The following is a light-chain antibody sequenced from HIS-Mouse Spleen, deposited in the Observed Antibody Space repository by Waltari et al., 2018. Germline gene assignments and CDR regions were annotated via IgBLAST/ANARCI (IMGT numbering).Light chain of an antibody. Sequence: DIQLTQSPSFLSASVGDRVTITCRASQGISSYLAWYQQKPGKAPKLLIYAASTRATGIPARFSGSGSGTEFTLTISSMQSEDFAVYYCQQYNNWPPEDTFGQGTKLEIK. CDR2: AAS. CDR3: QQYNNWPPEDT. CDR1: QGISSY. V-gene: IGKV1-9*01. J-gene: IGKJ2*01.